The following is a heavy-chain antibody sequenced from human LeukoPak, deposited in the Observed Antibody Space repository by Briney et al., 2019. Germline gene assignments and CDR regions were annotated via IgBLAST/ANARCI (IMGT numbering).Heavy chain of an antibody. J-gene: IGHJ4*02. CDR1: GFTFSTYS. D-gene: IGHD1-1*01. CDR2: ISSSSSVI. CDR3: ASPGPPPLDGNFDY. Sequence: GGSLRLSCAASGFTFSTYSMSWVRQPPGKGLEWISYISSSSSVIYYADSAKGRFTISRDNAKNSLFLQMNSLGAGDTAVYYCASPGPPPLDGNFDYWGQGTLVTVSS. V-gene: IGHV3-48*01.